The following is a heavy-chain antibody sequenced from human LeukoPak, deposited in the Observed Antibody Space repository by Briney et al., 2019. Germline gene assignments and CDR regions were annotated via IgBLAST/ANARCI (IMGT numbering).Heavy chain of an antibody. CDR1: GFTVSSNY. Sequence: PGGSLRLSCAASGFTVSSNYMSWVRQAPGKGLEWVSSISGSSSYIYYADSVKGRFTISRDNAKNSLYLQMNSLRAEDTAVYYCARGRTYYDILNDAFDIWGQGTMVTVSS. CDR2: ISGSSSYI. V-gene: IGHV3-21*01. CDR3: ARGRTYYDILNDAFDI. D-gene: IGHD3-9*01. J-gene: IGHJ3*02.